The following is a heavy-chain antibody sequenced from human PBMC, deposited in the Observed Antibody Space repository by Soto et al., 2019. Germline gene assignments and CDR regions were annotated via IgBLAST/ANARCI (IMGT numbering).Heavy chain of an antibody. Sequence: FLRLSSAASGFTFINYAMSWVRPASGKGLELVSAISGSGGSTYYADPVKGRFTISRDNSKNTLYLQMNSLRAEDTALYYGAKDVGGIPLYYMDVWGKGTTVTVSS. CDR2: ISGSGGST. D-gene: IGHD3-10*01. CDR3: AKDVGGIPLYYMDV. V-gene: IGHV3-23*01. CDR1: GFTFINYA. J-gene: IGHJ6*03.